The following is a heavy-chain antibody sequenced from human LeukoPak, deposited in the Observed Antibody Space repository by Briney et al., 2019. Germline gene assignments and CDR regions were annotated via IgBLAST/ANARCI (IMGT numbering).Heavy chain of an antibody. CDR3: VREGAAAGLPWH. CDR1: GFTFSSYW. Sequence: YPGGSLRLSCAASGFTFSSYWMHWVRQAPGKGLVWVSRINTDGSSTSYADSVKGRFTISRDNAKNTLYLQMNSLRAEDTAVYYCVREGAAAGLPWHWGQGTLVTVSS. V-gene: IGHV3-74*01. CDR2: INTDGSST. J-gene: IGHJ4*02. D-gene: IGHD6-13*01.